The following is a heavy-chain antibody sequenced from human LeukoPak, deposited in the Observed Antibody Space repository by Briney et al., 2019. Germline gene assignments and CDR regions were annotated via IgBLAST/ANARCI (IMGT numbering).Heavy chain of an antibody. CDR3: ARGISSSWYSITMIVVAHHFDY. CDR1: GGSFSGYY. V-gene: IGHV4-34*01. Sequence: SETLSLTCAVYGGSFSGYYWSWIRQPPGKGLEWIGEINHSGSTNYNPSLKSRVTISVDTSKNQFSLKLSSVTAADTAVYYCARGISSSWYSITMIVVAHHFDYWGQGTLVTVSS. CDR2: INHSGST. J-gene: IGHJ4*02. D-gene: IGHD3-22*01.